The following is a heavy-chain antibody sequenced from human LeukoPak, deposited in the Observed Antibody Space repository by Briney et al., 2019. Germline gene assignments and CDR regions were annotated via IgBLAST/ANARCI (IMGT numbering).Heavy chain of an antibody. CDR1: GFTFTSYS. CDR3: ARGAGNYYDSSGKLPGTL. D-gene: IGHD3-22*01. J-gene: IGHJ4*02. V-gene: IGHV3-33*08. Sequence: PGGSLRLSCAASGFTFTSYSMNWVRQAPGEGLEWVAVIWYDGSNKYYADSVKGRFTISRDNSKNTLYLQMNSLRSEDTAVYYCARGAGNYYDSSGKLPGTLWGQGTLVTVSS. CDR2: IWYDGSNK.